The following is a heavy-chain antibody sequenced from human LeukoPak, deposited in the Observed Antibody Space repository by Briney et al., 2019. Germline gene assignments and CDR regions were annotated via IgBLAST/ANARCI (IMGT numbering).Heavy chain of an antibody. CDR2: ISGSSYHI. CDR1: GFTFSSYA. J-gene: IGHJ4*02. D-gene: IGHD1-26*01. CDR3: ASGTIVGARGADN. V-gene: IGHV3-21*01. Sequence: GGSLRLSCAASGFTFSSYAMSWVRQAPGKALEWVSSISGSSYHIYYADSVKGRFTISRDNANNLLYLQMNSLRAEDTAVYYCASGTIVGARGADNWGQGTLVTVSS.